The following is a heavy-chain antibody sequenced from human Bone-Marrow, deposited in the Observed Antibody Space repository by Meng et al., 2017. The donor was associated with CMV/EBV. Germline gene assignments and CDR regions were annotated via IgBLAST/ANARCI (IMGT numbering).Heavy chain of an antibody. J-gene: IGHJ6*02. CDR2: IYHSGST. Sequence: GSLTLSCTVSGYSISSGYYWGWIRQPPGKGLEWIGSIYHSGSTYYNPSLKSRVTISVDTSKNQFSLKLSSVTAADTAVYYCAILTGTTSHYYYYGMDVWGQGTTVTVSS. CDR1: GYSISSGYY. CDR3: AILTGTTSHYYYYGMDV. V-gene: IGHV4-38-2*02. D-gene: IGHD1-7*01.